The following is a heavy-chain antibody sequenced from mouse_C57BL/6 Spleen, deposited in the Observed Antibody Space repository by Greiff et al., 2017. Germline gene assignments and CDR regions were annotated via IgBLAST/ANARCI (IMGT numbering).Heavy chain of an antibody. CDR3: ARGGNQDYYAMDY. CDR2: INPNNGGT. Sequence: EVQLQQSGPELVKPGASVKISCKASGYTFTDYYMNWVKQSHGKSLEWIGDINPNNGGTSYNQKFKGKATLTVDKSSSTAYMELRSLTSEDSAVYYCARGGNQDYYAMDYWGQGTSVTVSS. D-gene: IGHD1-1*02. V-gene: IGHV1-26*01. J-gene: IGHJ4*01. CDR1: GYTFTDYY.